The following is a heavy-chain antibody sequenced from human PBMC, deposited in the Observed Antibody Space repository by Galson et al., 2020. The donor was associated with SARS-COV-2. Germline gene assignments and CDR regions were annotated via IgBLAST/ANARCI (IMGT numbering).Heavy chain of an antibody. CDR2: ISAYNGNI. CDR3: ARDPGASPVVVERYYAMDF. J-gene: IGHJ6*02. D-gene: IGHD3-22*01. V-gene: IGHV1-18*01. CDR1: GYTFTNYG. Sequence: ASVKVSCKASGYTFTNYGVSWVRQAPGQGLEWMGWISAYNGNINYAQKYQGRLTMTTDTSARTANMELRSLRSDDTAVYFCARDPGASPVVVERYYAMDFWGQGTTVTVSS.